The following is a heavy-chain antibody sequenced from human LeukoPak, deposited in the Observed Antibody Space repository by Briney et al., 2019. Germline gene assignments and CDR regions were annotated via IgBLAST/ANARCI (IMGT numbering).Heavy chain of an antibody. V-gene: IGHV4-4*07. CDR1: GGSISNYY. CDR3: AREGQLLWFGELLYGYMDV. CDR2: IYTSGST. J-gene: IGHJ6*03. Sequence: PSETLSLTCTVSGGSISNYYWSWIRQPAGKGLECIGCIYTSGSTNYNPSLKSRVTMSVDTSKNQFSLKLSSVTAADTAVYYCAREGQLLWFGELLYGYMDVWGKGTTVTVSS. D-gene: IGHD3-10*01.